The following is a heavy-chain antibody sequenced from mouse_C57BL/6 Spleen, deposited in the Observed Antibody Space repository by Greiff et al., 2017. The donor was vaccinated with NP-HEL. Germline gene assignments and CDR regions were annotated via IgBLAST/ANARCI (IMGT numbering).Heavy chain of an antibody. CDR1: GFTFSDYG. D-gene: IGHD2-1*01. CDR2: ISSGSSTI. J-gene: IGHJ4*01. CDR3: ARLYYNAMDY. Sequence: EVKVVESGGGLVKPGGSLKLSCAASGFTFSDYGMHWVRQAPEKGLEWVAYISSGSSTIYYADTVKGRFTISRDNAKNTLFLQMTSLRSEETAMYYCARLYYNAMDYWGQGTSVTVSS. V-gene: IGHV5-17*01.